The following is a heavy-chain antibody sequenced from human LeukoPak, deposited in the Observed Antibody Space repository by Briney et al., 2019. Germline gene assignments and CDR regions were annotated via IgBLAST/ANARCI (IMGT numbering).Heavy chain of an antibody. CDR2: ISAYNGNT. J-gene: IGHJ4*02. V-gene: IGHV1-18*01. Sequence: ASVKVSCKASGYTFTSYGISWVRQAPGQGLEWMGWISAYNGNTNYAQKVQGRVTMTTDTSTSTAYMELRSLRSDDTAVYYCARGTIYCGGDCSFDYWGQGTLVTVSS. D-gene: IGHD2-21*02. CDR1: GYTFTSYG. CDR3: ARGTIYCGGDCSFDY.